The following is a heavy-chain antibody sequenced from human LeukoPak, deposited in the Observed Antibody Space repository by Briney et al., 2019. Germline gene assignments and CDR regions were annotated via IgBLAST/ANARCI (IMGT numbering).Heavy chain of an antibody. CDR1: GFTFSNYW. J-gene: IGHJ6*02. Sequence: PGGSLRLSCVSSGFTFSNYWLHWVRHAPGKGLVWVSRINIDESTANYADSVKGRFTISRDNAKNTLYLQMNSLRAEDTAVYYCARNEYSSSGSGQVDVWGQGTTVTVSS. D-gene: IGHD5-18*01. V-gene: IGHV3-74*01. CDR2: INIDESTA. CDR3: ARNEYSSSGSGQVDV.